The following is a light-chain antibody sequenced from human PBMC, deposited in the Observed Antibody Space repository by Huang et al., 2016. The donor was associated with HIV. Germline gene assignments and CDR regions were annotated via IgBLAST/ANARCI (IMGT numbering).Light chain of an antibody. CDR1: QNVRSTS. CDR3: QHYGSSPKT. J-gene: IGKJ1*01. CDR2: AAS. V-gene: IGKV3-20*01. Sequence: EIVLTQSPGTLSLSPGERATLSCRASQNVRSTSLAWYRQTPGQAPSLLIYAASSRATGIPDRCSGSGSGTDFTLTISRLEPEDFAVYYCQHYGSSPKTFGQGTKVEIK.